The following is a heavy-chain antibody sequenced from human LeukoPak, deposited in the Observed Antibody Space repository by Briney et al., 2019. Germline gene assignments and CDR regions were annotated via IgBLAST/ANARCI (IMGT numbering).Heavy chain of an antibody. CDR2: IYHSGRT. Sequence: SEILSLTCAVSGGSISSSNLWTWVRQSPGKGLEWIGEIYHSGRTNYNPSLKSRVTISVDKSKNQFSLKLSSVTAADTAVYYCARDSSSWLDYFDYWGPGTFVTVSS. V-gene: IGHV4-4*02. J-gene: IGHJ4*02. CDR1: GGSISSSNL. D-gene: IGHD6-13*01. CDR3: ARDSSSWLDYFDY.